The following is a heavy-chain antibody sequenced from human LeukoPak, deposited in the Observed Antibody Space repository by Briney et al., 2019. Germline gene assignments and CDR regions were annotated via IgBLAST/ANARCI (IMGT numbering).Heavy chain of an antibody. D-gene: IGHD4-17*01. Sequence: SQTLSLTCAISGDSVSSNSAAWNWIRQSPSRGLEWLGRTYYRSKWYNDYAVSVKSRITINPDTSKNQFSLQLNSVTPEDTAVYYCARQGVTVTSDYYYYMDVWGKGTTVTVSS. CDR3: ARQGVTVTSDYYYYMDV. J-gene: IGHJ6*03. CDR2: TYYRSKWYN. CDR1: GDSVSSNSAA. V-gene: IGHV6-1*01.